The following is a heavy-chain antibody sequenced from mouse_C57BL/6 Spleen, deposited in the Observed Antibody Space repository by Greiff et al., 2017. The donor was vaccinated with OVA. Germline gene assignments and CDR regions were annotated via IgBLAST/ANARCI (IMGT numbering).Heavy chain of an antibody. CDR1: GYAFSSSW. J-gene: IGHJ1*03. V-gene: IGHV1-82*01. Sequence: QVQLQQSGPELVKPGASVKISCKASGYAFSSSWMNWVKQRPGKGLEWIGRIYPGDGDTNYNGKFKGKATLTADKSSSTAYMQLSSLTSEDSAVYFCASITTVVAEYFDVWGTGTTVTVSS. CDR3: ASITTVVAEYFDV. CDR2: IYPGDGDT. D-gene: IGHD1-1*01.